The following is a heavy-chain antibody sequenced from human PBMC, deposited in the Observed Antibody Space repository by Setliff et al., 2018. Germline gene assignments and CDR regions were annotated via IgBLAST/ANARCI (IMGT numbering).Heavy chain of an antibody. V-gene: IGHV4-38-2*01. CDR3: ARLESLGDLSLYGLWFGP. J-gene: IGHJ5*02. CDR1: GFSITSGYF. Sequence: PSETLSLTCAVSGFSITSGYFWGWIRQPPGKGLEWIGSLYHSGSTHYNPSLKSRLTISVDQSKNQFSLKLKSVTAADTAVYYCARLESLGDLSLYGLWFGPWGQGTLVTVSS. D-gene: IGHD3-16*02. CDR2: LYHSGST.